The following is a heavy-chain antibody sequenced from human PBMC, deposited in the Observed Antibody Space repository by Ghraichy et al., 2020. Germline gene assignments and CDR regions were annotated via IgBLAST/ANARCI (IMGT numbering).Heavy chain of an antibody. CDR2: ISAYNGNT. CDR1: GYTFTSYG. J-gene: IGHJ3*02. Sequence: ASVKVSCKASGYTFTSYGISWVRQAPGQGLEWMAWISAYNGNTNYAQKLQGRVTMTTDTSTSTAYMELRSLRSDDTAVYYCARVQLWNIVVVPAALDAFDIWGQGTMVTVSS. V-gene: IGHV1-18*01. CDR3: ARVQLWNIVVVPAALDAFDI. D-gene: IGHD2-2*01.